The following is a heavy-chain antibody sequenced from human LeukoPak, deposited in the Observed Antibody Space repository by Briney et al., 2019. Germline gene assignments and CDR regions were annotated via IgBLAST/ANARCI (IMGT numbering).Heavy chain of an antibody. CDR2: IYYSGST. D-gene: IGHD1-26*01. CDR3: ARTIVGATMALDY. J-gene: IGHJ4*02. CDR1: GGSISSGDYY. Sequence: SQTLSLTCTVSGGSISSGDYYWSWIRQPPGKGLEWIGHIYYSGSTYYNPSLKSRVTISVDTSKNQFSLKLSSVTAADTAVYYCARTIVGATMALDYWGQGTLVTVSS. V-gene: IGHV4-30-4*08.